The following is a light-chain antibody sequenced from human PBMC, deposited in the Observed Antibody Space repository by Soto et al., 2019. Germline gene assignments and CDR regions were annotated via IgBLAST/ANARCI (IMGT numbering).Light chain of an antibody. CDR3: QQRSNWPPEVT. Sequence: EIVLTQSPDTLSLSPGERATLSCRASQRVSSSLAWYQQKPGQPPRLLIYDASNSATGIPARFSGSGSGTDFTLTISSLEPEDFAVYYCQQRSNWPPEVTFGPGTKVDIK. CDR1: QRVSSS. CDR2: DAS. V-gene: IGKV3-11*01. J-gene: IGKJ3*01.